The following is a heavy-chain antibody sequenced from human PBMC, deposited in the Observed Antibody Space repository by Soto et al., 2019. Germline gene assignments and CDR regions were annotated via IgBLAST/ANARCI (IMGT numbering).Heavy chain of an antibody. CDR1: GFTFSSYA. J-gene: IGHJ5*02. Sequence: EVQLLESGGGLVQPGGSLRLSCAASGFTFSSYAMSWVRQAPGKGLEWVSAISGGGGNTYYRDSVKGRFTISRDNSKNTLYLQMNSLRAEDTAVYFCAKTTPSIHWFDPWGQGTLVTVSS. CDR3: AKTTPSIHWFDP. D-gene: IGHD1-1*01. CDR2: ISGGGGNT. V-gene: IGHV3-23*01.